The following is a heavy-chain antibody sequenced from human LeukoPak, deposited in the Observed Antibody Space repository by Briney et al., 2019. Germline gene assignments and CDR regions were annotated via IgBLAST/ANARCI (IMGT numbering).Heavy chain of an antibody. CDR3: ARDQGGLGYCSGGSCYRIDY. CDR1: GGTFSSYA. V-gene: IGHV1-69*04. CDR2: IIPILGIA. D-gene: IGHD2-15*01. Sequence: GASVKVSCKASGGTFSSYAISWVRQAPGQGLEWMGRIIPILGIANYAQKFQGRVTITADKSTSTAYMELSSLRSEDTAVYYCARDQGGLGYCSGGSCYRIDYWGQGTLVTVSS. J-gene: IGHJ4*02.